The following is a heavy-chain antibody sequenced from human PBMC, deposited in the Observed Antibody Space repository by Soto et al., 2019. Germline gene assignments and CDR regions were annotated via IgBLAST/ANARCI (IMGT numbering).Heavy chain of an antibody. CDR3: ARRWGEGRVDS. Sequence: QVQLQESGPGLVKPSGTLSLTCAVSGGSISSSNWWSWVRQPPGKGLEWIGEIYHSGNTNYNASLKRRVTMAVDKSTNQCSLKLSSVPAADTAVYYCARRWGEGRVDSWGQGTLVTVSS. D-gene: IGHD3-10*01. V-gene: IGHV4-4*02. J-gene: IGHJ4*02. CDR1: GGSISSSNW. CDR2: IYHSGNT.